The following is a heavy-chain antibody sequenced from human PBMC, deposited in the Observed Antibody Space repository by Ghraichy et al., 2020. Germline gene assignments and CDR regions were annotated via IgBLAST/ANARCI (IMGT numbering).Heavy chain of an antibody. CDR2: INPNSGGT. J-gene: IGHJ4*02. V-gene: IGHV1-2*02. CDR1: GYTFTGYY. Sequence: ASVKVSCKASGYTFTGYYMHWVRQAPGQGLEWMGWINPNSGGTNYAQKFQGRVTMTRDTSISTAYMELSRLRSDDTAVYYCARVEGYYVWGSYRYENWGQGTLVTVSS. D-gene: IGHD3-16*02. CDR3: ARVEGYYVWGSYRYEN.